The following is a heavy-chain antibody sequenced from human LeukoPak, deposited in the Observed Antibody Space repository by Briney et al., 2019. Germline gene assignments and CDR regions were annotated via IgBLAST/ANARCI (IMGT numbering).Heavy chain of an antibody. Sequence: GGSLRLSCAASGFTFSNAWMSWVRQALGKGLEWVGRIKSKTDGGTTDYAAPVKGRFTISRDDSKNTLYLQMNSLKTGDTAVYYCTAWYDYVWGSYPPNFDYWGQGTLVTVSS. V-gene: IGHV3-15*01. CDR2: IKSKTDGGTT. D-gene: IGHD3-16*02. J-gene: IGHJ4*02. CDR3: TAWYDYVWGSYPPNFDY. CDR1: GFTFSNAW.